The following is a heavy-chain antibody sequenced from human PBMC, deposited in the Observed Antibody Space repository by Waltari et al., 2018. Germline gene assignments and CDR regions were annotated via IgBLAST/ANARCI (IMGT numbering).Heavy chain of an antibody. CDR2: ISGAGTT. CDR3: TRGDFWTGSYTDAYAMDV. Sequence: QLLDSGGDLAQPGGSLRLSCEASGFTFRNYAINWVRQAPGRCLEWFCAISGAGTTYYADPVKGHFTLSRDNSKNTLQLQMNSLRPEDSAVYFCTRGDFWTGSYTDAYAMDVWGHGTTVTVSS. V-gene: IGHV3-23*01. D-gene: IGHD3-3*01. J-gene: IGHJ6*02. CDR1: GFTFRNYA.